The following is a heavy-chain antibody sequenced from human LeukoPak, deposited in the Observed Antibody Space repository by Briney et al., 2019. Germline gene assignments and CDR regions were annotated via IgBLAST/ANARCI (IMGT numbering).Heavy chain of an antibody. V-gene: IGHV3-9*01. D-gene: IGHD1-1*01. Sequence: PGGSLRLSCAASGFALEDYAMHWVRQAPGKGLEWVSSISWDSGNSVYADSVKGRFTISRDNAKNSLYLQMSSLTPEDTALYYCIKDLRLDLHLDTFEIWGQGTMVTVSS. CDR1: GFALEDYA. J-gene: IGHJ3*02. CDR3: IKDLRLDLHLDTFEI. CDR2: ISWDSGNS.